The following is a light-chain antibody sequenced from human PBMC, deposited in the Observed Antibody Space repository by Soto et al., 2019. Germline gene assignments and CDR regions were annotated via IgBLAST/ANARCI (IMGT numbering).Light chain of an antibody. CDR1: QSISSY. CDR3: QQRYSTPPT. Sequence: DIQMTQSPSSLSASVGDRVTITCRASQSISSYLNWYQQKPGKAPKLLICAASSLQSGVPSRFSGSGSGTDFTLTISSLQPEDFATYYCQQRYSTPPTFGQGTQLEIK. CDR2: AAS. J-gene: IGKJ5*01. V-gene: IGKV1-39*01.